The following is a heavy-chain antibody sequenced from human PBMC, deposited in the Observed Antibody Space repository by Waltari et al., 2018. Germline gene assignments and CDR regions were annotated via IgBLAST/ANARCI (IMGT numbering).Heavy chain of an antibody. CDR3: ARDGGDNGNEGWFDP. CDR1: GGSISSYY. V-gene: IGHV4-59*01. Sequence: QVQLQESGPGLVKPSETLSLTCTVSGGSISSYYWSWIRQPPGKGLEWIGYIYYSGSTTYNPSLKSRVTISVDTSKNQFSLKLSSVTAADTAVYYCARDGGDNGNEGWFDPWGQGTLVTVSS. D-gene: IGHD1-1*01. J-gene: IGHJ5*02. CDR2: IYYSGST.